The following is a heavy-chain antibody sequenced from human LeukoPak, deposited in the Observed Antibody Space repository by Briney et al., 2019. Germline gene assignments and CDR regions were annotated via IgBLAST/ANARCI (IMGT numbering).Heavy chain of an antibody. CDR3: ARDRGDH. V-gene: IGHV3-23*01. CDR1: GFSFSNYA. J-gene: IGHJ4*02. CDR2: ISGSGRST. Sequence: GGSLRLSCVVSGFSFSNYAMNWVRQAPGKGLEWVSDISGSGRSTYYAGSVKGRFTISRDNFKNTLYLQMNSLRADDTAVYYCARDRGDHWGQGTLVTVSS.